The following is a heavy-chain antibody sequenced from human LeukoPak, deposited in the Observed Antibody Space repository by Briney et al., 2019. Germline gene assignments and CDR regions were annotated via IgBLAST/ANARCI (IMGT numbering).Heavy chain of an antibody. CDR3: ARGYYYDSSGYSNWFDP. J-gene: IGHJ5*02. Sequence: PGGSLRLSCAASGFDLWRYAMSWVRQAPGKGLEWVSYISSSGSTIYYADSVKGRFTISRDNAKNSLYLQMNSLRAEDTAVYYCARGYYYDSSGYSNWFDPWGQGTLVTVSS. D-gene: IGHD3-22*01. CDR1: GFDLWRYA. CDR2: ISSSGSTI. V-gene: IGHV3-48*03.